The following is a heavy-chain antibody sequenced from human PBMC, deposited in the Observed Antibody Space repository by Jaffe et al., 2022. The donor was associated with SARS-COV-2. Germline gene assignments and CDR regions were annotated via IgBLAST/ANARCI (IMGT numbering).Heavy chain of an antibody. D-gene: IGHD6-19*01. CDR3: AKDRGRVAVAAD. J-gene: IGHJ4*02. CDR1: GFTFSSYG. CDR2: ISYDGSNK. V-gene: IGHV3-30*18. Sequence: QVQLVESGGGVVQPGRSLRLSCAASGFTFSSYGMHWVRQAPGKGLEWVAVISYDGSNKYYADSVKGRFTISRDNSKNTLYLQMNSLRAEDTAVYYCAKDRGRVAVAADWGQGTLVTVSS.